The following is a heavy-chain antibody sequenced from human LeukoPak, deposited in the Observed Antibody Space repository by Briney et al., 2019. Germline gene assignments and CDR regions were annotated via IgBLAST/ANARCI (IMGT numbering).Heavy chain of an antibody. J-gene: IGHJ4*02. CDR1: GYTFTSYG. CDR2: ISAYNDNT. Sequence: ASVKVSCKASGYTFTSYGISWVRQAPGQGLEWVRWISAYNDNTNYAQKFQGRVTMTEGTSTDTAYMELSSLRSEDTAVYYCATAHHDTIAAAGVGDWGQGTLVNVSS. D-gene: IGHD6-13*01. CDR3: ATAHHDTIAAAGVGD. V-gene: IGHV1-18*01.